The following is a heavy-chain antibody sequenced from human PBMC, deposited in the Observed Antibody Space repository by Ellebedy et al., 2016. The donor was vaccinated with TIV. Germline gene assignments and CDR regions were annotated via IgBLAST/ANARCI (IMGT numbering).Heavy chain of an antibody. J-gene: IGHJ4*02. CDR1: GGTFSSYA. CDR3: ARGRFILSTNGVCFDY. V-gene: IGHV1-69*06. Sequence: SVKVSXXASGGTFSSYAISWVRQAPGQGLEWMGGIIPIFGTANYAQKFQGRVTITADKSTSTAYMELSSLRSEDTAVYYCARGRFILSTNGVCFDYWGQGTLVTVSS. D-gene: IGHD2-8*01. CDR2: IIPIFGTA.